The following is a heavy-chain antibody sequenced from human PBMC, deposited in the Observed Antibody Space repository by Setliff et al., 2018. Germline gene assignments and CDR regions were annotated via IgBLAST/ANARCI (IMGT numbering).Heavy chain of an antibody. Sequence: SETLSLTCTVSGDSIYNHFWSWVRQPPGKGLEWIGYIYSTGSTNYNPSLKSRVTISVDTSKNQFSLKLSSMTAADTAVYYCARDRGGSSSWSYYFDCWGQGTLVTVSS. V-gene: IGHV4-4*08. CDR1: GDSIYNHF. CDR2: IYSTGST. J-gene: IGHJ4*02. CDR3: ARDRGGSSSWSYYFDC. D-gene: IGHD6-13*01.